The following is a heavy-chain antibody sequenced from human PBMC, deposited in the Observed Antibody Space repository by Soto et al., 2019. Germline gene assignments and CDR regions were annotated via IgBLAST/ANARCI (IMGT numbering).Heavy chain of an antibody. V-gene: IGHV4-34*01. CDR2: INHSGST. CDR3: ASRGYPDY. D-gene: IGHD3-22*01. CDR1: RGSFSGYY. Sequence: QVQLQQWGAGLLKPSETLSLTCAVYRGSFSGYYWSWIRQSPGTGLEWIGEINHSGSTNYNTSLKSRVTVSADTSKNQFSLKLSSVTAADTAVYYCASRGYPDYWGQGTLVTVSS. J-gene: IGHJ4*02.